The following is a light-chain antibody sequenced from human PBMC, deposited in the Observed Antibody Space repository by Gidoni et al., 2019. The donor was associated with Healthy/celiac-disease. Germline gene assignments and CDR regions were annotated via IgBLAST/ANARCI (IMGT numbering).Light chain of an antibody. Sequence: IVITPSPDSLAVSLCERATINFKSSQSVLYSANNKNYLAWYQQKPGKPPKLLMYWASTRESGVPERFSGSGSGTDFTLTISSLQAEDVAVYYCQQYYSTPLTFGGGTKVEIK. CDR2: WAS. CDR3: QQYYSTPLT. CDR1: QSVLYSANNKNY. J-gene: IGKJ4*01. V-gene: IGKV4-1*01.